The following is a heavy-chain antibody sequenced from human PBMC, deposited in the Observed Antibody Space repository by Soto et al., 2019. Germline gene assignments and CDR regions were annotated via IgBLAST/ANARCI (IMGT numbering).Heavy chain of an antibody. J-gene: IGHJ4*02. CDR2: IMPTLSST. V-gene: IGHV1-69*13. CDR1: GGTFWSSA. CDR3: ARGTSDVVLLPRAMKEGFPS. D-gene: IGHD2-2*01. Sequence: GASVKVSCKASGGTFWSSAISWVRQAPGQGLQWMGGIMPTLSSTHYAQRFEGRISITADESTSTAFLELSSLRSEDTATYYCARGTSDVVLLPRAMKEGFPSRGQGTLVTVSS.